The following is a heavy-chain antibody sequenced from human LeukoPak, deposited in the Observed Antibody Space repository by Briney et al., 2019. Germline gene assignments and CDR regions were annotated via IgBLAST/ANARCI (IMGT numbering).Heavy chain of an antibody. CDR1: GYTFTSYG. V-gene: IGHV1-18*01. CDR2: ISAYNGNT. CDR3: ARDRSVAGTRSAMDV. J-gene: IGHJ6*03. D-gene: IGHD6-19*01. Sequence: GASVKVSCKASGYTFTSYGISWVRQAPGQGLEWMGWISAYNGNTNYAQKLQGRVTMTTDTSTSTAYMELRSLRSDDTAVYYCARDRSVAGTRSAMDVWGKGTTVTISS.